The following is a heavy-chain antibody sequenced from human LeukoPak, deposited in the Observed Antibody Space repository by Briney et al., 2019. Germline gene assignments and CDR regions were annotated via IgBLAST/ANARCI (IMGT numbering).Heavy chain of an antibody. CDR3: ARVEVAGTFWYFDL. D-gene: IGHD6-19*01. CDR1: GGSFSGYY. CDR2: INHSGST. Sequence: PSETLSLTCAVYGGSFSGYYWSWIRQPPGKGLEWIGEINHSGSTNYNPSLKSRVTISVDTSKNQFSLKLSSVTAADTAVYYCARVEVAGTFWYFDLWGRGTLVTV. V-gene: IGHV4-34*01. J-gene: IGHJ2*01.